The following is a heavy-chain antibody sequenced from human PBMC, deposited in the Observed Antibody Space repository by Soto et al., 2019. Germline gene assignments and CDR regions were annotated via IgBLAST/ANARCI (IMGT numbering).Heavy chain of an antibody. CDR1: GFTVSNNY. D-gene: IGHD4-17*01. Sequence: EVQLVESGGGLVQPGGSLRLSCAASGFTVSNNYMTWVRQAPGKGLEWVSVIYSGGSTYYADSVKGRFTISRDNSKNTLYLQMNSLRAEDTAVYYCARGGGYRDYDHFDYWGQGTLVTVSS. CDR3: ARGGGYRDYDHFDY. CDR2: IYSGGST. V-gene: IGHV3-66*01. J-gene: IGHJ4*02.